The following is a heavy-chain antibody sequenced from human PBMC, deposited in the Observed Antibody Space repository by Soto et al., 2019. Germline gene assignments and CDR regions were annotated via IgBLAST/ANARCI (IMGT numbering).Heavy chain of an antibody. J-gene: IGHJ4*02. CDR2: LKHDGREK. D-gene: IGHD3-16*01. CDR3: ARDTVGPWGKFDY. V-gene: IGHV3-7*04. Sequence: EVQLVESGGGLVQPGGSLRLSCAISGFTFSPCWMSWVRQAPGKGLEGVASLKHDGREKYYVDSVKGRFTISRDNAKNSLYLQMNSLRAEATAVYYCARDTVGPWGKFDYWGQGTLVTVSS. CDR1: GFTFSPCW.